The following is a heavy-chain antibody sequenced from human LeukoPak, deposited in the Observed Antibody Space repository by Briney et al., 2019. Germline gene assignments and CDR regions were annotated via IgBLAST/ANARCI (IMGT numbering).Heavy chain of an antibody. V-gene: IGHV3-23*01. Sequence: GGSLRLSCAASGFTFSSYAMSWVRQAPGKGLEWVSAISGSGGSTYYADSVKGRFTISRDNSKNTLYLQMNSLRAEDTAVYYCAKDWARYFDWLIDSVLDYWGQGTLVTVSS. J-gene: IGHJ4*02. D-gene: IGHD3-9*01. CDR1: GFTFSSYA. CDR3: AKDWARYFDWLIDSVLDY. CDR2: ISGSGGST.